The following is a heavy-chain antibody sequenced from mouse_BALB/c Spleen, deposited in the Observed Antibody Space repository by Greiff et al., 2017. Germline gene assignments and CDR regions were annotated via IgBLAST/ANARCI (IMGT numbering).Heavy chain of an antibody. Sequence: DVQLVESGGGLVKPGGSLKLSCAASGFTFSSYAMSWVRQSPEKRLEWVAEISSGGSYTYYPDTVTGRFTISRDNAKNTLYLEMSSLRSEDTAMYYCAREGYSPYAMDYWGQGTSVTVSS. V-gene: IGHV5-9-4*01. CDR1: GFTFSSYA. D-gene: IGHD3-1*01. CDR3: AREGYSPYAMDY. CDR2: ISSGGSYT. J-gene: IGHJ4*01.